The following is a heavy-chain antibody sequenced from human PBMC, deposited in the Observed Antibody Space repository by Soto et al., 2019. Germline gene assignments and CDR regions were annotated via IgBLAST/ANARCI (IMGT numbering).Heavy chain of an antibody. D-gene: IGHD2-2*01. CDR3: AREKIVVVPAAIRDPRDTYYYGMDV. Sequence: ASVKVSCKASGGTFSSYAISWVRQAPGQGLEWMGGIIPIFGTANYAQKFQGRVTITADESTSTAYMELSSLRSEDTAVYYCAREKIVVVPAAIRDPRDTYYYGMDVWGQGTTVTVSS. V-gene: IGHV1-69*13. CDR2: IIPIFGTA. J-gene: IGHJ6*02. CDR1: GGTFSSYA.